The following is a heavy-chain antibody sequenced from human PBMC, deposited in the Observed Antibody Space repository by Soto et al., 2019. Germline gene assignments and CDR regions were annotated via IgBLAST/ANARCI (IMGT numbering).Heavy chain of an antibody. Sequence: GGSLRLSCAASGFTFSSYSMNWVRQAPGKGLEWVSSISSSSSYIYYADSVKGRFTISRDNAKNSLYLQMNSLRAEDTAVYYCARDDYYYSSGYLVAFDIWGQGTMVTVSS. V-gene: IGHV3-21*01. J-gene: IGHJ3*02. CDR2: ISSSSSYI. CDR3: ARDDYYYSSGYLVAFDI. D-gene: IGHD3-22*01. CDR1: GFTFSSYS.